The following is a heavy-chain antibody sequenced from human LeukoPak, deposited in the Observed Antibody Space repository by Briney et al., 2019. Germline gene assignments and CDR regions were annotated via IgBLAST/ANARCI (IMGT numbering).Heavy chain of an antibody. CDR3: ARHYGYYDILTGSDAFDI. J-gene: IGHJ3*02. V-gene: IGHV4-34*01. CDR1: GGSFSGYY. CDR2: INHSGST. Sequence: SETLSLTCAVYGGSFSGYYWSWIRQPPGKGLEWIGEINHSGSTNYNPSLKSRVTISVDTSKNQFSLKLSSVTAADTAVYYCARHYGYYDILTGSDAFDIWGQGTMDTVSS. D-gene: IGHD3-9*01.